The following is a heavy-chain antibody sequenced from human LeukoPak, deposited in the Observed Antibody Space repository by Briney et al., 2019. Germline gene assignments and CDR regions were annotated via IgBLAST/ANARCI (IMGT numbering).Heavy chain of an antibody. CDR1: GGSFSGYY. CDR3: ARHSRGSGSYYYMDV. J-gene: IGHJ6*03. V-gene: IGHV4-34*01. Sequence: PSETLSLTCAVYGGSFSGYYWSWIRQPPGKGLEWIGEINHSGSTNYNPSLKSRVTISVDTSKNQFSLKLSSVTAADTAVYYCARHSRGSGSYYYMDVWDKGTTVTISS. D-gene: IGHD3-10*01. CDR2: INHSGST.